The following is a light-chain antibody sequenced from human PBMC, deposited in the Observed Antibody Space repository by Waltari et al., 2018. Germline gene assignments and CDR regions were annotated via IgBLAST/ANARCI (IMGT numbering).Light chain of an antibody. J-gene: IGKJ1*01. CDR2: RAS. CDR1: QSIGSS. CDR3: QQYNNWPPGT. Sequence: RATLSCRTSQSIGSSLAWYQQRPGQAPRLLIYRASTRATGIPDRFSGSGSETEFTLTISSLQSEDIAVYYCQQYNNWPPGTFGQGTKVEI. V-gene: IGKV3-15*01.